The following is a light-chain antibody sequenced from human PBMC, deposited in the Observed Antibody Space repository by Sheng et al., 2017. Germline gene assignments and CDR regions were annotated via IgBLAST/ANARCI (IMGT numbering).Light chain of an antibody. J-gene: IGKJ2*01. V-gene: IGKV3-20*01. CDR2: AAF. CDR3: QRYGTSFAT. Sequence: EIVLTQSPDTLSLSPGGRATLSCRASQSVSSSQLAWYQQRPGQAPRLLIYAAFNRATGIPDRFSGTGSGTDFTLTIRRLEPEDFAVYYCQRYGTSFATFGQGTKLEI. CDR1: QSVSSSQ.